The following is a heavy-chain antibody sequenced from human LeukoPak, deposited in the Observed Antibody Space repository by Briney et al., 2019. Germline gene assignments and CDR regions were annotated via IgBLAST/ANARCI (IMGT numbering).Heavy chain of an antibody. CDR1: GGSISSGDYY. Sequence: PSQTLSLTCTVSGGSISSGDYYWSWIRQPPGKGLEWIGYIYYSGSTYYNPSLKSRVTISVDTSKNQFSLKLSSVTAADTAVYYCARDNVGLWFGELLNLGMDVWGQGTTVTVSS. CDR2: IYYSGST. J-gene: IGHJ6*02. CDR3: ARDNVGLWFGELLNLGMDV. D-gene: IGHD3-10*01. V-gene: IGHV4-30-4*08.